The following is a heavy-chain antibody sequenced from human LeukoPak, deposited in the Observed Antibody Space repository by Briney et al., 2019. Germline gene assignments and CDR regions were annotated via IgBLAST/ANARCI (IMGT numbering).Heavy chain of an antibody. V-gene: IGHV1-2*02. Sequence: ASVKVSCKASGYTFTGYYMHWVRQAPGQGLEWMGWINPNSGGTNYAQKFQGRVTITRDTSISTAYMELSRLRSDDTAVYYCARAGWVYSSGWYYFDYWGQGTLVTVSS. D-gene: IGHD6-19*01. CDR3: ARAGWVYSSGWYYFDY. CDR2: INPNSGGT. J-gene: IGHJ4*02. CDR1: GYTFTGYY.